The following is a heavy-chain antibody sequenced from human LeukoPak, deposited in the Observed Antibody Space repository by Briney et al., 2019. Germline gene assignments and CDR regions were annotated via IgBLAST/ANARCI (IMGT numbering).Heavy chain of an antibody. D-gene: IGHD3-22*01. CDR1: GVTSSMDW. CDR2: IKSDGST. V-gene: IGHV3-74*01. CDR3: ARPRADIGGYYPDYFRH. Sequence: GGSLRLSCVASGVTSSMDWIHWVRQAPGKGLVWVSRIKSDGSTNYADSVKGRFTISRDNAKNTVSLQMNSLRAEDTGVYYCARPRADIGGYYPDYFRHWGQGTLVTVSS. J-gene: IGHJ1*01.